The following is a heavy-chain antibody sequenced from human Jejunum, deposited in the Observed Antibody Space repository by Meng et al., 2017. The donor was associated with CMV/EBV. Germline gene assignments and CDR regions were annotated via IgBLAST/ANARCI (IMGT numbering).Heavy chain of an antibody. J-gene: IGHJ4*02. Sequence: QVQLVESGGGLVKPGGSLRLSCAASGFTFSDHYMSWIRQAPGKGLEWVSYISSRSSYTNHADAVKGRFTISRDNSNNMVYLQMGSLRPEDMAVYYCARENLEGGSNDYWGQGTLVTVSS. CDR3: ARENLEGGSNDY. CDR1: GFTFSDHY. CDR2: ISSRSSYT. V-gene: IGHV3-11*06. D-gene: IGHD3-3*01.